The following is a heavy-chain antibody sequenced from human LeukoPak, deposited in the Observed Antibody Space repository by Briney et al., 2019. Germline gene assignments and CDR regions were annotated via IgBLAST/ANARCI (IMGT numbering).Heavy chain of an antibody. CDR2: MSYDGSTK. CDR3: ARDLPRGVIRNY. Sequence: GGSLRLSCAASGFIFRTYGMHWVRQAPGKRLEWVAVMSYDGSTKYYGDPVKGRFTISRDNSKNMLYLQMNSLRAEDTAVYYCARDLPRGVIRNYWGRGTLVTVSS. CDR1: GFIFRTYG. J-gene: IGHJ4*02. D-gene: IGHD3-10*01. V-gene: IGHV3-30*03.